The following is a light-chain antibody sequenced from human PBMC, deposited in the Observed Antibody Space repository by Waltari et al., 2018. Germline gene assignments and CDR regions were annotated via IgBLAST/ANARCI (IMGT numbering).Light chain of an antibody. CDR2: DVT. CDR3: SSYTTSSTVYV. J-gene: IGLJ1*01. CDR1: SRDVGTYDF. Sequence: QSALTQPASVPGSPGQSLTISCTGTSRDVGTYDFVSWYQQHPGKAPKLMIYDVTKRPSGIANRFSGSKSGNTASLTISGLQAEDEADYYCSSYTTSSTVYVFGTGTKVTVL. V-gene: IGLV2-14*03.